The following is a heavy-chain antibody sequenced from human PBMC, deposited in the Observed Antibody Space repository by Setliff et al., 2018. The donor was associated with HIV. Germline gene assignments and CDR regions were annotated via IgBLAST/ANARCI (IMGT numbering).Heavy chain of an antibody. CDR1: GGSISSNW. Sequence: PSETLSLTCAVSGGSISSNWWSWVRQSPGKGLEWIGEIYHSGRTYYNPSLKSRVTISVDTSKNQFSLKLTSVTAADTAVYYCARDQPQDYDSLTGYYTGRYFDYWGRGTQVTVSS. D-gene: IGHD3-9*01. CDR2: IYHSGRT. CDR3: ARDQPQDYDSLTGYYTGRYFDY. J-gene: IGHJ4*02. V-gene: IGHV4-4*02.